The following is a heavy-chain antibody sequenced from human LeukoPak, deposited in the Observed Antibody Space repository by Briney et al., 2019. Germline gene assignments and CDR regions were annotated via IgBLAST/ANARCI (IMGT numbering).Heavy chain of an antibody. J-gene: IGHJ3*02. D-gene: IGHD6-19*01. Sequence: GESLKISCKGSGYSFTIYWIGWVRQLPGKGLEWMGIIYPGDSDTKYSPSFQGQVTMSADQSIGAAYLQWSSLKASDTAMYFCARSAVAGSSEAFDIWGQGTMVTVSS. V-gene: IGHV5-51*01. CDR2: IYPGDSDT. CDR1: GYSFTIYW. CDR3: ARSAVAGSSEAFDI.